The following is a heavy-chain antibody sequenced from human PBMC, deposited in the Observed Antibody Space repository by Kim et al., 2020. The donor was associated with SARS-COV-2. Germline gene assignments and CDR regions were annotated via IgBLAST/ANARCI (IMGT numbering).Heavy chain of an antibody. CDR3: AADSPPGIQLWS. V-gene: IGHV1-58*01. CDR2: IVVGSGNT. Sequence: SVKVSCKASGFTFTSSAVQWVRQARGQRLEWIGWIVVGSGNTNYAQKFQERVTITRDMSTSTAYMELSSLRSEDTAVYYCAADSPPGIQLWSWGQGTLVTVSS. CDR1: GFTFTSSA. J-gene: IGHJ5*02. D-gene: IGHD5-18*01.